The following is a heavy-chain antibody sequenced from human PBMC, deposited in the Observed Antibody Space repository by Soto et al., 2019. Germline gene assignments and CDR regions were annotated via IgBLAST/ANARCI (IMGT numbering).Heavy chain of an antibody. J-gene: IGHJ3*02. V-gene: IGHV1-45*02. CDR3: AMGHDYGDPKGAFDI. CDR2: ITPFNGNT. Sequence: SVKVSCKASGYTFTYRYLHWVRQAPGQALEWMGWITPFNGNTNYAQKSQDRVTITRDRSMSTAYMELSSLRSEDTAMYYCAMGHDYGDPKGAFDIWGQGTMVTVSS. CDR1: GYTFTYRY. D-gene: IGHD4-17*01.